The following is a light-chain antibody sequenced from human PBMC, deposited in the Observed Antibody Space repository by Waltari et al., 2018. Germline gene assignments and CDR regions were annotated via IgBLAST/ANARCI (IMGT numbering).Light chain of an antibody. CDR3: QAWDSSTPVV. J-gene: IGLJ2*01. CDR2: QDS. CDR1: KSGEKY. V-gene: IGLV3-1*01. Sequence: SYELTQPPSVSVSPGQTASITCSGDKSGEKYPCWYQQKPAQAPVLVFYQDSKRPSGIPERFSGSNSGNTATLTISGTQAMDEADYYCQAWDSSTPVVFGGGTKLTVL.